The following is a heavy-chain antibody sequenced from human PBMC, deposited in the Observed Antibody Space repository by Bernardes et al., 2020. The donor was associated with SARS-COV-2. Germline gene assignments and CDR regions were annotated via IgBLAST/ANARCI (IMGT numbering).Heavy chain of an antibody. J-gene: IGHJ5*02. CDR1: GYTLTELS. Sequence: ASVKVSCKVSGYTLTELSMHWVRQAPGKGLEWMGGFDPEDGATIYAQKFQGRVTMTEDTSTDTAYMELSSLRSEDTAVYYCATDYAAVAGMGLGYWFDPWGQGTLVTVSS. V-gene: IGHV1-24*01. CDR2: FDPEDGAT. CDR3: ATDYAAVAGMGLGYWFDP. D-gene: IGHD6-19*01.